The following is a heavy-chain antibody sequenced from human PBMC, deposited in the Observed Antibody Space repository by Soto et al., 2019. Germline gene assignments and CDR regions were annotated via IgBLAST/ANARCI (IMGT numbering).Heavy chain of an antibody. CDR3: ARMGDVPYYYYGMDV. V-gene: IGHV1-18*01. J-gene: IGHJ6*02. Sequence: QVQLVQSGAEVKKPGASVKVSCKASGYTFTSYGFSWVRQAPGQGLEWMGWINAYNGDTNYAQNLQGRVTMTTDTSAHTAYMEPRSLRSDDTAVYYCARMGDVPYYYYGMDVWGQGTTVTVSS. CDR1: GYTFTSYG. D-gene: IGHD3-16*01. CDR2: INAYNGDT.